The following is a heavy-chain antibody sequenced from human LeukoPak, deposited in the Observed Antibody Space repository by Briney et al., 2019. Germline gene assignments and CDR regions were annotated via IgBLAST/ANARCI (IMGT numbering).Heavy chain of an antibody. CDR3: AREGLYYDSSGYYFDY. CDR2: INHSGST. D-gene: IGHD3-22*01. Sequence: SETLSLTCAVYGGSFSGYYWSWIRQPPGEGLEWIGEINHSGSTNYNPSLKSRVTISVDTSKNQFSLKLSSVTAADTAVYYCAREGLYYDSSGYYFDYWGQGTLVTVSS. CDR1: GGSFSGYY. V-gene: IGHV4-34*01. J-gene: IGHJ4*02.